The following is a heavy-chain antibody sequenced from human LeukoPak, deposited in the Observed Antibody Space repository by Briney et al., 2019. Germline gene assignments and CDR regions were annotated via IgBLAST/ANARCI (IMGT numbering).Heavy chain of an antibody. J-gene: IGHJ4*02. CDR3: ARHFGVGSLDY. V-gene: IGHV4-39*01. D-gene: IGHD3-3*01. CDR2: FYYSGST. Sequence: PSETLSLTCTLSGGSIRTTTYSRGWIRQPPGKGLEWIGTFYYSGSTYYNPSLKSRVTISVDTSKNQFSLKLSSVTAADTAVYYCARHFGVGSLDYWGQGTLVTVSS. CDR1: GGSIRTTTYS.